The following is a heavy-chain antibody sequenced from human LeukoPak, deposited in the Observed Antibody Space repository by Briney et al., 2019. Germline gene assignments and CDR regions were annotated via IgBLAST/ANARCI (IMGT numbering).Heavy chain of an antibody. V-gene: IGHV3-23*01. CDR1: GFTFTNAW. J-gene: IGHJ6*02. Sequence: PGGSLRLSCTASGFTFTNAWMSWVRQAPGKGLEWVSAISGSGGSTYYADSVKGRFTISRDNSKNTLYLQMNSLRAEDTAVYYCAKAVPDYYDSSGTGWYYYGMDVWGQGTTVTVSS. CDR3: AKAVPDYYDSSGTGWYYYGMDV. CDR2: ISGSGGST. D-gene: IGHD3-22*01.